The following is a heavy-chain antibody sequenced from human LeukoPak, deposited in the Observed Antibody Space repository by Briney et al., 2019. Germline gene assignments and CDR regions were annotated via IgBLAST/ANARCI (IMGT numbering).Heavy chain of an antibody. CDR2: ISYDGSNK. D-gene: IGHD3-9*01. V-gene: IGHV3-30-3*01. CDR1: GFTFSSYA. J-gene: IGHJ4*02. CDR3: ARDAYYDILTGYLDY. Sequence: GGSLRLSCAASGFTFSSYAMHWVRQAPGKGLEWVAVISYDGSNKYYADSVKGRFTISRDNSKNTLYLQMNSLRAEDTAVYYCARDAYYDILTGYLDYWGQGTLVTVSS.